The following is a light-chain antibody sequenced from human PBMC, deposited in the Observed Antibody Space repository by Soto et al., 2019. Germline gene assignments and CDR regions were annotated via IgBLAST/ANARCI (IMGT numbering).Light chain of an antibody. V-gene: IGLV2-14*03. CDR1: RSDVGGYNY. CDR2: DVS. Sequence: QSALTEPAFVSRSPGQSITISCTETRSDVGGYNYVSWYQQHPGKAPKLMISDVSNRPSGVSDRFSGSKSGNTASLTISGLQAEDEADYYSSSHTSSSTLYAFGTGTKVTVL. J-gene: IGLJ1*01. CDR3: SSHTSSSTLYA.